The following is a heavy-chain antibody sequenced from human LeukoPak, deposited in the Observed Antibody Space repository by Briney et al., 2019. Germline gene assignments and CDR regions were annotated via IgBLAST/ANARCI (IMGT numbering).Heavy chain of an antibody. J-gene: IGHJ4*02. CDR2: MNPNSGNT. CDR3: ASGIVATSDFDY. V-gene: IGHV1-8*03. CDR1: GYTFTSYD. Sequence: ASVKVSCKASGYTFTSYDINWVRQATGQGLEWMGWMNPNSGNTGYAQKFQGRVTITRNTSTSTAYMELSSLRSEDTAVYYCASGIVATSDFDYWGQGTLVTVSS. D-gene: IGHD5-12*01.